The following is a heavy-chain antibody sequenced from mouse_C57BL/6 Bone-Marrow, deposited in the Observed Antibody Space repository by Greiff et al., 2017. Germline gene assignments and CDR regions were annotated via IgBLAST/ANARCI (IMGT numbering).Heavy chain of an antibody. D-gene: IGHD2-5*01. J-gene: IGHJ3*01. CDR3: TTSYSSFAY. CDR2: IDPENGDT. CDR1: GFNIKDDY. Sequence: VQLQQSGAELVRPGASVKLSCTASGFNIKDDYMHWVKQRPEQGLEWIGWIDPENGDTEYASKFQGKATITADTSSKTAYLQLSSLTSEDTAVYYCTTSYSSFAYWGQGTLVTVSA. V-gene: IGHV14-4*01.